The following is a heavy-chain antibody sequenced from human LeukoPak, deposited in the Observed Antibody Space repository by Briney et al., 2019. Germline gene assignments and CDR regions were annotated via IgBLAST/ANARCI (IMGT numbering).Heavy chain of an antibody. CDR2: ISGSGANT. CDR3: VKGSGVGWYLDY. V-gene: IGHV3-23*01. D-gene: IGHD6-19*01. J-gene: IGHJ4*02. Sequence: PSESLTLTCAAPGFTLTSYDMTWISQPPGKGLEWVSGISGSGANTRYADSVKGRFTISRDNSKNTLYLQMNSLRAEDTAVFFCVKGSGVGWYLDYWGRGTLVTVSS. CDR1: GFTLTSYD.